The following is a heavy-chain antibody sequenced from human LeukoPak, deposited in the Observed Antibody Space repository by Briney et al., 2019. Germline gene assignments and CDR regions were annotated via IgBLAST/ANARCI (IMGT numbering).Heavy chain of an antibody. CDR1: GFTFSSYA. CDR2: ISSSSYI. D-gene: IGHD3-16*02. CDR3: ARDRDYDYVWGSYRYTSYFDY. V-gene: IGHV3-21*01. J-gene: IGHJ4*02. Sequence: PGGSLRLSCAASGFTFSSYAMNWVRQAPGKGLEWVSSISSSSYIYYADSVKGRFTISRDNAKNSLYLQMNSLRAEDTAVYYCARDRDYDYVWGSYRYTSYFDYWGQGTLVTVSS.